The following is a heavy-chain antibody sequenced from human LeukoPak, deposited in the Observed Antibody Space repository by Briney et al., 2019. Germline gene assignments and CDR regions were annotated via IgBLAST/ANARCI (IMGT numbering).Heavy chain of an antibody. V-gene: IGHV3-11*04. J-gene: IGHJ6*04. CDR1: GFDFSDYY. Sequence: GGSLRLSCAASGFDFSDYYMSWIRQAPGKGLEWISNIKTTGLTTYYADSVKGRFTISRDNAKNSLYLQMNSLRAEDTAVYYCAELGITMIGGVWGKGTTVTISS. D-gene: IGHD3-10*02. CDR3: AELGITMIGGV. CDR2: IKTTGLTT.